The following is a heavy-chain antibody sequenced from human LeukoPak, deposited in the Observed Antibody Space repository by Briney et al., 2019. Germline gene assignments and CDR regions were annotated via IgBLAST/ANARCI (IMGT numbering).Heavy chain of an antibody. CDR3: ARGFGDPDDY. D-gene: IGHD2-21*01. V-gene: IGHV1-2*06. Sequence: ASVKVSCKASGYTFTGYYMHWVRQAPGQGLEWMGRINPNSGGTNYAQKFQGRVTITADESTSTAYMELSSLGSEDTAVYYCARGFGDPDDYWGQGTLVTVSS. CDR2: INPNSGGT. J-gene: IGHJ4*02. CDR1: GYTFTGYY.